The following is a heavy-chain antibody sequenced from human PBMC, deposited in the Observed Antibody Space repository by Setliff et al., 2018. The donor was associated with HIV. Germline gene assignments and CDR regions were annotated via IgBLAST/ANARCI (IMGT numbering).Heavy chain of an antibody. V-gene: IGHV1-58*02. J-gene: IGHJ6*03. CDR3: AAGIDYYDSSGYGNYYYYMDV. CDR2: IVVGSGNT. Sequence: SVKVSCKASGFTFTSSAMQWVRQARGQRLEWIGWIVVGSGNTNYAQKFQERVTITRDMSTSTAYMELSSLRSEDTAVYYCAAGIDYYDSSGYGNYYYYMDVWGKGTTVTVSS. CDR1: GFTFTSSA. D-gene: IGHD3-22*01.